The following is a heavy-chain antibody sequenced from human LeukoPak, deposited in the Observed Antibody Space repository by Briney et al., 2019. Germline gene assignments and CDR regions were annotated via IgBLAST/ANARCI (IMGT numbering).Heavy chain of an antibody. CDR2: IIPIFGTA. V-gene: IGHV1-69*06. J-gene: IGHJ6*04. CDR1: GGTFSSYA. Sequence: GASVKVSCKASGGTFSSYANSWVRQAPGQGLEWMGGIIPIFGTANYAQKFQGRVTITADKSTSTAYMELSSLRSEDTAVYYCARGQWLRPYYYYGMDVWGKGTTVTVSS. D-gene: IGHD5-12*01. CDR3: ARGQWLRPYYYYGMDV.